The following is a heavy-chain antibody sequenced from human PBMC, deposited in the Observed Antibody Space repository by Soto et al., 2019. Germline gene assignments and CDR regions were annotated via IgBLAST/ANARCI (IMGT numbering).Heavy chain of an antibody. CDR1: GYTFTGYY. J-gene: IGHJ3*02. CDR2: INPNSGGT. V-gene: IGHV1-2*04. Sequence: ASVKVSCKASGYTFTGYYMHWVRQAPGQGLEWMGWINPNSGGTNYAQKFQGWVTMTRDTSISTAYMDLSRLRSDDTAVYYCARDEESRAFDIWGQGTMVTVSS. CDR3: ARDEESRAFDI. D-gene: IGHD3-10*01.